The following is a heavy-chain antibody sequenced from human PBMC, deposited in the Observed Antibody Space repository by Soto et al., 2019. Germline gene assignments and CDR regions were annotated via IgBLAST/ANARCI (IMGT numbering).Heavy chain of an antibody. Sequence: PGGSLRRSCAASVFPCSSYSMHLVRQAPGKGLECVSAISVSGCSTYYANSVKGRFTISRYNSKNTLYLQMNSLRAEDTAVYYFANYAGTPGAFDIWCQGSMVTVSS. D-gene: IGHD2-2*01. CDR3: ANYAGTPGAFDI. CDR2: ISVSGCST. J-gene: IGHJ3*02. CDR1: VFPCSSYS. V-gene: IGHV3-23*01.